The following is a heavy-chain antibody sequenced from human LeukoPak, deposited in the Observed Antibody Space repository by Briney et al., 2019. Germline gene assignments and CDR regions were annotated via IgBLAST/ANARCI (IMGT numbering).Heavy chain of an antibody. V-gene: IGHV3-13*04. J-gene: IGHJ4*02. CDR2: IGTAGDT. D-gene: IGHD6-19*01. Sequence: GGSLRLSCAASGFTFSSNDMNWVRQATGKGLEWVSAIGTAGDTYYPGSVKGRFTISREIAKNSLYLQMSNLRDGDTAVYYCVRASRGWYYFDYWGQGTLATVSS. CDR3: VRASRGWYYFDY. CDR1: GFTFSSND.